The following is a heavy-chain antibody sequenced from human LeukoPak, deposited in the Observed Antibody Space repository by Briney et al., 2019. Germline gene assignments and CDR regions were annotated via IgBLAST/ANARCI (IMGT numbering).Heavy chain of an antibody. CDR3: AKHGDEGYMDV. CDR2: INGDGEYT. J-gene: IGHJ6*03. D-gene: IGHD7-27*01. V-gene: IGHV3-23*01. Sequence: PGGSLRLSCAASGFTFGGYYMHWVRQAPGKGLEWVSTINGDGEYTVYANSVKGRFTISRDNSKNTLNLQMSSLRAEDTALYYCAKHGDEGYMDVWGRGTTVIVSS. CDR1: GFTFGGYY.